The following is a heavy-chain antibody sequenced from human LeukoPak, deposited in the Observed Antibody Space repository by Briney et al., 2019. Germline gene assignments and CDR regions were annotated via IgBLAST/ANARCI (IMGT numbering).Heavy chain of an antibody. CDR3: VSGRAAQRTGDGGVDFDY. CDR1: SGSISNSF. V-gene: IGHV4-4*07. D-gene: IGHD7-27*01. CDR2: IYTSGRT. J-gene: IGHJ4*02. Sequence: SETLSLTCTVSSGSISNSFWSWIRQPAGKGLEWLGRIYTSGRTNYNPSLKSRVTMSLDTSKKEISLKLTSVTAADTAVYFCVSGRAAQRTGDGGVDFDYWGQGTLVTVSS.